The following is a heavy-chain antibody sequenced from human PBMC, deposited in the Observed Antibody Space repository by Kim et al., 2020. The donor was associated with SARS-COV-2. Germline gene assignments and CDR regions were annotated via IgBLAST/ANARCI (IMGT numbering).Heavy chain of an antibody. CDR1: GGSISSSSYY. CDR3: ARDCEGYSSPRRLGPSNWFDP. D-gene: IGHD6-13*01. V-gene: IGHV4-39*07. Sequence: SETLSLTCTVSGGSISSSSYYWGWIRQPPGKGLEWIGSIYYSGSTYYNPSLKSRVTISVDTSKNQFSLKLSSVTAADTAVYYCARDCEGYSSPRRLGPSNWFDPWGQGTLVTVSS. J-gene: IGHJ5*02. CDR2: IYYSGST.